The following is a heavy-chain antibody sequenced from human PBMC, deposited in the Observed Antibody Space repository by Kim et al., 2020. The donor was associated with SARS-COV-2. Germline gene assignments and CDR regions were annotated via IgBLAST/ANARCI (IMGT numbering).Heavy chain of an antibody. CDR1: GFTFSSYG. CDR2: IWIDGINK. V-gene: IGHV3-33*01. J-gene: IGHJ3*02. CDR3: VRERGPFDGFDI. Sequence: GGSLRLSCAASGFTFSSYGMHWVRQGPGKGLEWVAVIWIDGINKYYAESVKGRFTISRDNSKNTLYLQMNSLRAEDSAVYYCVRERGPFDGFDIWGQGTMVTVSS.